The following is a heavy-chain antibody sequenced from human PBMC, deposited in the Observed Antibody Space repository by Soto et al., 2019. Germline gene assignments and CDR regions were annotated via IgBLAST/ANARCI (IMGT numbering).Heavy chain of an antibody. V-gene: IGHV3-53*04. J-gene: IGHJ3*02. CDR1: GFTVSSNY. CDR3: ARERIAAAGTSPEAFDI. D-gene: IGHD6-13*01. Sequence: GGSLRLSCAASGFTVSSNYMSWVRQAPGKGLEWVSVIYSGGSTNYADSVKDRLTISRHNSKNTLYLQMNSLRAEDTAVYYCARERIAAAGTSPEAFDIWGQGTMVTVSS. CDR2: IYSGGST.